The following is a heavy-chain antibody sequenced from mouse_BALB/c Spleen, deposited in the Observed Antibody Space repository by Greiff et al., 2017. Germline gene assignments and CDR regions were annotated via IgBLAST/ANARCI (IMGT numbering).Heavy chain of an antibody. D-gene: IGHD2-1*01. CDR2: ISSGGGST. V-gene: IGHV5-12-1*01. J-gene: IGHJ4*01. Sequence: EVQLVESGGGLVKPGGSLKLSCAASGFAFSSYDMSWVRQTPEKRLEWVAYISSGGGSTYYPDTVKGRFTISRDNAKNTLYLQMSSLKSEDTAMYYCARHRGNYFFYAMDYWGQGTSVTVSS. CDR3: ARHRGNYFFYAMDY. CDR1: GFAFSSYD.